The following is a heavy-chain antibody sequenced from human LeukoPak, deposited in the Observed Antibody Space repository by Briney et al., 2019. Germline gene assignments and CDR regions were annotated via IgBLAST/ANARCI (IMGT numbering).Heavy chain of an antibody. CDR3: ARDPSSVTLYFFDY. D-gene: IGHD4-11*01. CDR1: GYTFRGNY. Sequence: ASVKISCKASGYTFRGNYIHWLRQAPGQGLEWMGWIDANNGDTKPAQKFQGRVTMSRDTSISTAYMDLSSLSPDDAAVYYCARDPSSVTLYFFDYWGQGTLVTVSS. CDR2: IDANNGDT. J-gene: IGHJ4*02. V-gene: IGHV1-2*02.